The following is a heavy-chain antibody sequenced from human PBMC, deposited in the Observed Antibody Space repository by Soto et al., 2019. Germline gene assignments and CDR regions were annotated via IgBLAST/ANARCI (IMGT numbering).Heavy chain of an antibody. Sequence: SETLSLTCTVSGGSISGGGYYWSWIRQHPGKGLEWIGYIYYSGSTYYNPSLKSRVTISVDTSKNQFSLKLNSVTAADTAVYYCARAPTYCISSSCPYWYFDLWGRGTLVTVSS. CDR1: GGSISGGGYY. V-gene: IGHV4-31*03. J-gene: IGHJ2*01. D-gene: IGHD2-2*01. CDR2: IYYSGST. CDR3: ARAPTYCISSSCPYWYFDL.